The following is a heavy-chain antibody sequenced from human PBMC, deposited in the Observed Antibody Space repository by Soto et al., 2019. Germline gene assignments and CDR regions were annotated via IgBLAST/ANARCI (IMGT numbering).Heavy chain of an antibody. J-gene: IGHJ4*02. D-gene: IGHD1-26*01. V-gene: IGHV4-31*02. CDR1: GASTVSHYH. CDR2: IFNSGTT. CDR3: ALALGPTTGLDY. Sequence: QVQLQESGPGLVKPSQTLSLTCSVSGASTVSHYHWTWIRQPPGKGLEWMGYIFNSGTTFYNPSLTSRLSLSLDTSGNHFSLELRSVTAADTAVYYCALALGPTTGLDYWGQGPLVTVSS.